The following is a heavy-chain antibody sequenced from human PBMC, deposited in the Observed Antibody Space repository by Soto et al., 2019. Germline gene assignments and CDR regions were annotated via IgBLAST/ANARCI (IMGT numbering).Heavy chain of an antibody. D-gene: IGHD1-1*01. CDR3: ARYVKEHYYGMDV. CDR1: GDSIASGSYY. J-gene: IGHJ6*02. CDR2: IYYGGGT. V-gene: IGHV4-39*01. Sequence: QLQLHESGPGQVKPSETLSVTCTVSGDSIASGSYYWGWIRQSPGEGLEWIGSIYYGGGTYYNPSLKSRLTISVDRSLNQVSLRLTSVTAADTAVYYCARYVKEHYYGMDVWGHGTTITVSS.